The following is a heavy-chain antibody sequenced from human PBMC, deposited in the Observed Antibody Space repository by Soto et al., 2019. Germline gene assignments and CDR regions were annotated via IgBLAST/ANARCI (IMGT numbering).Heavy chain of an antibody. D-gene: IGHD4-17*01. V-gene: IGHV4-39*01. CDR1: GGSINSGNFY. J-gene: IGHJ4*02. CDR2: VYFNGST. CDR3: ATFYGDYVSY. Sequence: SETLSLTCTVSGGSINSGNFYWGWIRQSPGKGLEWIATVYFNGSTYYSNYNSPYFKSRVTISGDTSKNQITQKLSTVTAADTAVYYCATFYGDYVSYWGQGTLVTVS.